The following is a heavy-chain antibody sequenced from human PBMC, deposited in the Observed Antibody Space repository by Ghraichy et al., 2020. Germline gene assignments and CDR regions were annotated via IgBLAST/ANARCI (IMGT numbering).Heavy chain of an antibody. CDR1: GFTFSMYV. V-gene: IGHV3-23*01. CDR2: ISGSDGST. CDR3: AKDVEQGCTGGVCYSGEGYYFHS. Sequence: GGSLRLSCAASGFTFSMYVMSWVRQAPGKGLEWVSTISGSDGSTYYADSVKGRWTISRDNSKNTLYLQMNSLRGEDTAVYYCAKDVEQGCTGGVCYSGEGYYFHSWGQGTLVTVSS. J-gene: IGHJ4*02. D-gene: IGHD2-8*02.